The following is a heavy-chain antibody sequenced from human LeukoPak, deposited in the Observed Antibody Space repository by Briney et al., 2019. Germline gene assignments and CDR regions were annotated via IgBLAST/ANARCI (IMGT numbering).Heavy chain of an antibody. D-gene: IGHD1-26*01. CDR2: IRYDGSNK. CDR1: GFTFSSYD. Sequence: GGSLRLSCAASGFTFSSYDMHWVRQAPGKGLEWVAFIRYDGSNKYYADSVKGRFTISRDNSKNTLYLQMNSLRAEDTAVYYCAKDGRGYFDYWGQGTLVTVSS. CDR3: AKDGRGYFDY. J-gene: IGHJ4*02. V-gene: IGHV3-30*02.